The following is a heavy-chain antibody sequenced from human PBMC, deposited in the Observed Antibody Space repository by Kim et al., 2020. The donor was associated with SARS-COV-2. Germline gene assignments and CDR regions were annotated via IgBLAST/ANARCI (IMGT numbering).Heavy chain of an antibody. CDR3: AREARLELRNFDY. CDR2: ISYDGSNK. J-gene: IGHJ4*02. Sequence: GGSLRLSCAASGFTFSSYAMHWVRQAPGKGLEWVAVISYDGSNKYYADSVKGRFTISRDNSKNTLYLQMNSLRAEDTAVYYCAREARLELRNFDYWGQGTLVTVSS. D-gene: IGHD1-7*01. V-gene: IGHV3-30-3*01. CDR1: GFTFSSYA.